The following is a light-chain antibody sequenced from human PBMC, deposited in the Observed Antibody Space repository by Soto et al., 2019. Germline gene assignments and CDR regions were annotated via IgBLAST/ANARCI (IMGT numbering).Light chain of an antibody. J-gene: IGKJ4*01. CDR1: QSVAFH. CDR3: QQYKKWPPLT. V-gene: IGKV3-15*01. CDR2: GAF. Sequence: EIVMTQSPATLSVSPGETATLSCRASQSVAFHLAWYQQKPGQGPRLLIYGAFTRATGIPARFSGSGSGTEFTLTISSLQSEDFGVYYCQQYKKWPPLTFGGGTKVEIK.